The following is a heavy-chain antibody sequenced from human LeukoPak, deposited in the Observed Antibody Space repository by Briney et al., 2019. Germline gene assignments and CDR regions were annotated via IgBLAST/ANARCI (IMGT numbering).Heavy chain of an antibody. J-gene: IGHJ5*02. D-gene: IGHD3-3*01. V-gene: IGHV4-59*01. Sequence: SETLSLTCTVSGGSISSYYWSWIRQPPGKGLEWIGYIYYSGSTTYNPSLKSRVTISVDTSKNQFSLKLSSVTAADTGVYYCARAVNYDFWSGYPNWFDPWGQGTLVTVSS. CDR1: GGSISSYY. CDR2: IYYSGST. CDR3: ARAVNYDFWSGYPNWFDP.